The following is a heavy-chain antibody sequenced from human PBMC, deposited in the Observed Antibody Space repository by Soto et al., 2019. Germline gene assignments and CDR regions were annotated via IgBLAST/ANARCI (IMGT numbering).Heavy chain of an antibody. J-gene: IGHJ5*02. Sequence: PSETLSLTCAVSGGSISSGGYSWSWIRQPPGKGLEWIGYIYHSGSTYYNPSLKSRVTISVDRSKNQFSLKLSSATAADTAVYYCAREISKGNWFDPWGQGTLVTAPQ. CDR3: AREISKGNWFDP. CDR1: GGSISSGGYS. CDR2: IYHSGST. V-gene: IGHV4-30-2*01.